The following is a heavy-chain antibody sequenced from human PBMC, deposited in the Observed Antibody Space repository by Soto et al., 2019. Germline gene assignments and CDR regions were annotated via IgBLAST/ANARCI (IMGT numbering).Heavy chain of an antibody. CDR3: ARHTDLIPFDY. J-gene: IGHJ4*02. V-gene: IGHV4-39*01. CDR1: GGSISSSSYY. CDR2: IYYSGST. Sequence: PSETLSLTCTVSGGSISSSSYYWGWIRQPPGKGLEWIGSIYYSGSTYYNPSLKSRVTISVDTSKNQFSLKLSSVTAADTAVYYCARHTDLIPFDYWGQGTLVTVSS. D-gene: IGHD4-4*01.